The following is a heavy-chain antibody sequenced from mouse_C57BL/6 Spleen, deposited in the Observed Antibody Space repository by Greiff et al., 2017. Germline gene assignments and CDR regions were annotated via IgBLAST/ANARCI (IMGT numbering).Heavy chain of an antibody. D-gene: IGHD3-1*01. CDR3: ARPPSGDY. J-gene: IGHJ2*01. Sequence: VKLQQPGAELVKPGASVKLSCKASGYTFTSYWMQWVKQRPGQGLEWIGEIDPSDSYTNYNQKFKGKATLTVDTSSSTAYMQLSSLTSEDSAVYYCARPPSGDYWGQGTTLTVSS. CDR2: IDPSDSYT. V-gene: IGHV1-50*01. CDR1: GYTFTSYW.